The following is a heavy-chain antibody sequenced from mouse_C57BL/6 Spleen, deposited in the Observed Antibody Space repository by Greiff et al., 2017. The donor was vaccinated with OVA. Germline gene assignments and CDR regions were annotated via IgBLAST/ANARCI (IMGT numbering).Heavy chain of an antibody. CDR3: ARQEYYAMDY. Sequence: VQLKESGGDLVKPGGSLKLSCAASGFTFSSYGMSWVRQTPDKRLEWVATISSGGSYTYYPDSVKGRFTISRDNAKNTLYLQMSSLKSEDTAMYYCARQEYYAMDYWGQGTSVTVSS. J-gene: IGHJ4*01. V-gene: IGHV5-6*01. CDR1: GFTFSSYG. CDR2: ISSGGSYT.